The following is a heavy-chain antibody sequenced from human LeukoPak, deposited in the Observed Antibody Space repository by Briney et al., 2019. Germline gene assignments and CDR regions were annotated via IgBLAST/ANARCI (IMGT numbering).Heavy chain of an antibody. CDR1: GFTFSSYA. CDR2: ISYDGSNK. Sequence: GGSLRLSCAASGFTFSSYAMHWVSQAPGKGLEWVAVISYDGSNKYYADSVKGRFTISRDNSKNTLYLQMNSLRAEDTAVYYCARDKMIFGVVTMDYWGQGTLVTVSS. J-gene: IGHJ4*02. CDR3: ARDKMIFGVVTMDY. V-gene: IGHV3-30-3*01. D-gene: IGHD3-3*01.